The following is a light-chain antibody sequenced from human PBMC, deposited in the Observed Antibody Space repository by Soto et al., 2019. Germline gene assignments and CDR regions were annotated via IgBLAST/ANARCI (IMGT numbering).Light chain of an antibody. CDR2: GAS. Sequence: IVMTQSPATLYVSPGERATLSCTASQGVSSNLGWYQQKPGQAPRLLIYGASTRATGIPARFSGSGYGTESTPTISGLQSKAFAVYYCQQYNNWPPWTFGQGTKVEIK. CDR1: QGVSSN. J-gene: IGKJ1*01. V-gene: IGKV3-15*01. CDR3: QQYNNWPPWT.